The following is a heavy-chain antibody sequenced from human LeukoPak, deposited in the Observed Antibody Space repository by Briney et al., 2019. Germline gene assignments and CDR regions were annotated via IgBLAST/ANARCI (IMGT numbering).Heavy chain of an antibody. Sequence: GGSLRLSCTASGFTFGDYAMSWVRQAPGKGLEWVGFIRSKAYGGTTEYAASVKGRFTISRDDSKSIAYLQMNSLKTEDTAVYYCTRDLSGYYYDSSGYYPEAFDTWGQGTMVTVSS. CDR1: GFTFGDYA. V-gene: IGHV3-49*04. CDR2: IRSKAYGGTT. D-gene: IGHD3-22*01. J-gene: IGHJ3*02. CDR3: TRDLSGYYYDSSGYYPEAFDT.